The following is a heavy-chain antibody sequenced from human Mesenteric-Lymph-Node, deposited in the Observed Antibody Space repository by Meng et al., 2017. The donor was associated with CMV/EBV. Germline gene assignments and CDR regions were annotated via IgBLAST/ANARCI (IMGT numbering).Heavy chain of an antibody. D-gene: IGHD3-10*01. CDR1: GGTFSSYT. V-gene: IGHV1-69*02. J-gene: IGHJ6*02. Sequence: SVKVSCKASGGTFSSYTISWVRQAPGQGLEWMGRIIPILGIANYAQKFQGRVTITADKSTSTAYMELSSLRSEDTAVYYCARGGFGGSGATYYYYYEMDVWGQGTTVTVSS. CDR2: IIPILGIA. CDR3: ARGGFGGSGATYYYYYEMDV.